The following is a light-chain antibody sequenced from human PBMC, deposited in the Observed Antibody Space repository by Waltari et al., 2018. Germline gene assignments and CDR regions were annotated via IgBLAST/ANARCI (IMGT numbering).Light chain of an antibody. J-gene: IGKJ1*01. CDR1: QRVSRT. CDR3: QKYGTLPST. V-gene: IGKV3-20*01. Sequence: EIVLTKFQGTLSLSLGERATLSCRASQRVSRTLARYQQKPGQAPRLLIYDASSRATGIPDRFSGSGSGTDFSLTISRLEPEDFAVYYCQKYGTLPSTFGQGTKVEIK. CDR2: DAS.